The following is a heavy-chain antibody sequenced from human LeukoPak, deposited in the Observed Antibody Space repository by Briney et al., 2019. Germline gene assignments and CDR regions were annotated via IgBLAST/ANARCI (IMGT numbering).Heavy chain of an antibody. CDR3: ARDRYYGSGSYTD. J-gene: IGHJ4*02. CDR1: GGSISSGSSY. D-gene: IGHD3-10*01. CDR2: IYTSGST. Sequence: SETLSLTCTVSGGSISSGSSYWSWVRQPAGKGMEWIVRIYTSGSTNYHPSLKSRVTISVDTSKNQFSLKLSSVTAADTAVYYCARDRYYGSGSYTDWGQGSLVTVSS. V-gene: IGHV4-61*02.